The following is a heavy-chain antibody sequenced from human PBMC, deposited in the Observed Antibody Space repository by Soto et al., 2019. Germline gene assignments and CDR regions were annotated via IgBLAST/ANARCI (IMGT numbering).Heavy chain of an antibody. CDR2: ISGSDGKT. CDR3: ARWSYLDY. CDR1: GFSFGSYA. J-gene: IGHJ4*02. Sequence: GGSLRLSCAASGFSFGSYALSWVRQAPGKGLEWVSTISGSDGKTFYADSVKGRFSISRDTSQSTLYLQMNSLRADDTAMYYCARWSYLDYWGQGTRVTSPQ. V-gene: IGHV3-23*01. D-gene: IGHD3-3*01.